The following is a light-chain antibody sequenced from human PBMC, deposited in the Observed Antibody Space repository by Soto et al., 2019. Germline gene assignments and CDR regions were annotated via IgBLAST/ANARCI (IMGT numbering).Light chain of an antibody. Sequence: GDRVTITCRASQSISSYLNWYQQKPGKAPKLLIYAASSLQSGVPSRFSGSGFGTDFTLTITSLQPEDFATYYCQQVESYPSTFGGGTKVDIK. V-gene: IGKV1-39*01. J-gene: IGKJ4*01. CDR3: QQVESYPST. CDR2: AAS. CDR1: QSISSY.